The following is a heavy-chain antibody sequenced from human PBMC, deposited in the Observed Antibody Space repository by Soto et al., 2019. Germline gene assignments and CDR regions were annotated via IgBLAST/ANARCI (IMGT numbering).Heavy chain of an antibody. CDR2: IYPGDSDT. V-gene: IGHV5-51*01. Sequence: LGESLKISCKGSGYSFTSYWIGWVRQMPGKGLEWMGIIYPGDSDTKYSPSFQGQVTISADKSISTAYLQWSSLKASDTAMYYCARRGSYCSSTSCMSSKELSSGMDVWGEGTTVTLSS. CDR1: GYSFTSYW. D-gene: IGHD2-2*01. CDR3: ARRGSYCSSTSCMSSKELSSGMDV. J-gene: IGHJ6*04.